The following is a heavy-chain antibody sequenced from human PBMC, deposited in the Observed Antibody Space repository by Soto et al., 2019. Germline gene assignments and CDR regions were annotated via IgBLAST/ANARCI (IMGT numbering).Heavy chain of an antibody. Sequence: SATLSLTCAVYGGSFSGYYWTWIRQPPGTGLEWIGEINHSGSTNYNPSLKSRVTISVDTSKNQFSLKLTSVTAADTAVYYCARDFSMVVVAPGNWGQGTLVTVSS. CDR3: ARDFSMVVVAPGN. J-gene: IGHJ4*02. V-gene: IGHV4-34*01. D-gene: IGHD3-22*01. CDR1: GGSFSGYY. CDR2: INHSGST.